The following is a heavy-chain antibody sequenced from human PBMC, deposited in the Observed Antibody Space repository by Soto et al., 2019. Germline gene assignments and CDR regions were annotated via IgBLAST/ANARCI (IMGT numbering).Heavy chain of an antibody. CDR3: ARARGKYSGSYLFDY. Sequence: SETLSLTCTGSGGSISSYYWSWIRQPAGKGLEWIGRIYTSGSTNYNPSLKSRVTMSVDTSKNQFSLKLSYVTAADTAVYYCARARGKYSGSYLFDYWGQGTLVTVSS. V-gene: IGHV4-4*07. CDR1: GGSISSYY. J-gene: IGHJ4*02. CDR2: IYTSGST. D-gene: IGHD1-26*01.